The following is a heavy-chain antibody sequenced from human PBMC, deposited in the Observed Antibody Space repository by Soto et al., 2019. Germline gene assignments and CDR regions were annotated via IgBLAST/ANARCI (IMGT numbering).Heavy chain of an antibody. CDR3: AGDKFGRYNILSYLHY. CDR1: GFIFTIYG. V-gene: IGHV1-18*01. CDR2: ISGYSGNT. J-gene: IGHJ4*02. D-gene: IGHD1-1*01. Sequence: ASVKVSCKTSGFIFTIYGIIWVRQAPGQGLEWMGRISGYSGNTDYAQNFQGRVTMTTDTSTSTGYMELRSLTSDDTAVYYCAGDKFGRYNILSYLHYWGQGTLVTAS.